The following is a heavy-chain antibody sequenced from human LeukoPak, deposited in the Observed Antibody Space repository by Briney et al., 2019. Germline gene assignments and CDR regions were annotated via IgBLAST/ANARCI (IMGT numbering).Heavy chain of an antibody. Sequence: SETLSLTCTVSGGSISSSSYYWGWIRQPPGKGLEWIGSIYYSGSTNYNPSLKSRVTISVDTSKNQFSLKLSSVTAADTAVYYCARTTEGYCRGRSCYSYYYYMDVWGKGTTVTVSS. CDR1: GGSISSSSYY. CDR3: ARTTEGYCRGRSCYSYYYYMDV. D-gene: IGHD2-15*01. V-gene: IGHV4-39*07. CDR2: IYYSGST. J-gene: IGHJ6*03.